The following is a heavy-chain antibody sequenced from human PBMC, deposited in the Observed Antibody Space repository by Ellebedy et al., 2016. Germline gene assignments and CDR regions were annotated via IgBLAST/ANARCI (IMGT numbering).Heavy chain of an antibody. D-gene: IGHD3-9*01. J-gene: IGHJ4*02. CDR1: GGTFSRYA. Sequence: ASVKVSCKASGGTFSRYAINWVRQAPGQGLEWMGGIIPIFGTTSYAQKFQGRVTITADESTSTAYMELSSLRSEDTAVYYCARNNYEILTGPMHYWGQGTLVSVSS. V-gene: IGHV1-69*13. CDR2: IIPIFGTT. CDR3: ARNNYEILTGPMHY.